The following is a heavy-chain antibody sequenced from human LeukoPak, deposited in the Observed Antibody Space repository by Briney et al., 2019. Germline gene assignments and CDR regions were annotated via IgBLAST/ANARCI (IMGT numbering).Heavy chain of an antibody. CDR1: GFTFSRYG. D-gene: IGHD6-19*01. V-gene: IGHV3-74*01. Sequence: GGSLGLSCAASGFTFSRYGMNGVRQAPGKGRVWVSRINSDGSSTSYADSVKGRFTISRDNAKNTLYLQMNSLRAEDTAVYYCAVAGTEGFDYWGQGTLVTVSS. J-gene: IGHJ4*02. CDR3: AVAGTEGFDY. CDR2: INSDGSST.